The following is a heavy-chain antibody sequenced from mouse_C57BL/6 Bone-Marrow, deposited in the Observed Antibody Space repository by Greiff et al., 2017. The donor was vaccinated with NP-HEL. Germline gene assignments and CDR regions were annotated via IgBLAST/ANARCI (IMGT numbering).Heavy chain of an antibody. J-gene: IGHJ1*03. CDR1: GFTFSSYA. Sequence: EVKLVESGGGLVKPGGSLKLSCAASGFTFSSYAMSWVRQTPEKRLEWVATISDGGSYTYSPDNVKGRFTISRDNAKNNLYLQMSHLKAEDTAMYYCARDLGGSRWYFDVWGTGTTVTVSS. D-gene: IGHD1-1*01. CDR3: ARDLGGSRWYFDV. V-gene: IGHV5-4*01. CDR2: ISDGGSYT.